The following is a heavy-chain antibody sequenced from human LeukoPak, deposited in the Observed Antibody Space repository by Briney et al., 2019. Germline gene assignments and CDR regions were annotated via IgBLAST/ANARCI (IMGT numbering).Heavy chain of an antibody. CDR1: GFTFSGYI. D-gene: IGHD6-19*01. V-gene: IGHV3-48*01. CDR3: ARDQWLDY. CDR2: IGTSGNTL. J-gene: IGHJ4*02. Sequence: GGSLRLSCAASGFTFSGYIMNWVRQAPGKGLEWVSFIGTSGNTLYYADSVKGRFTVSRDNAKNSLYLQMNSLRAEDTAVYYCARDQWLDYWGQGTLVTVSS.